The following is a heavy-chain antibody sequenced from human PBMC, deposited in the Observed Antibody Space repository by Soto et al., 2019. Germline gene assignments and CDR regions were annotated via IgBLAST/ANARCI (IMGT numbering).Heavy chain of an antibody. D-gene: IGHD3-10*01. Sequence: QVQLQQWGAGLLKPSETLSLTCAVYGGSFSGYQWTWIRQTPGKGLEWIGEINDSGNINYNPSLTSRDTILVETAKKQISLRLSSVTAADTAVYYCARGLILWFGELSRRGGYYYYMDVWGKGTAVTVSS. CDR3: ARGLILWFGELSRRGGYYYYMDV. V-gene: IGHV4-34*01. CDR2: INDSGNI. J-gene: IGHJ6*03. CDR1: GGSFSGYQ.